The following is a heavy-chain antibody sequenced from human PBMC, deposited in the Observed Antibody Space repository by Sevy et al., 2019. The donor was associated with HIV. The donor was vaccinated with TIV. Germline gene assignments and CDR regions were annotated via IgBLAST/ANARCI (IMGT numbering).Heavy chain of an antibody. V-gene: IGHV3-30-3*01. J-gene: IGHJ6*02. CDR2: ISYDGSDK. CDR1: GFAFTNYYA. D-gene: IGHD4-17*01. Sequence: GGFLRLSCTASGFAFTNYYAMHWVRQAPGKGLEWVALISYDGSDKFYADSVKGRFTITRDNFKNTLYLQMNGLTTEDTAVHYCARPRANYVDHYFFYAMDVWGQGTTVTVSS. CDR3: ARPRANYVDHYFFYAMDV.